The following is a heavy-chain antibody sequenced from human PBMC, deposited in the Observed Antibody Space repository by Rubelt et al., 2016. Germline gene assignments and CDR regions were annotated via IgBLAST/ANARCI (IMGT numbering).Heavy chain of an antibody. D-gene: IGHD5-24*01. CDR3: AREGAYRYNYGTVYY. J-gene: IGHJ4*02. CDR2: IKQDASET. Sequence: VQLQQWGAGLLKPSETLSLTCAVYGASFSGYYWSWIRQPPGKGLEWVANIKQDASETYYVDSVKGRFTISRDNAKNSLYLQRNGLRAVYTAVYYCAREGAYRYNYGTVYYWGQGTLVTVSS. CDR1: GASFSGYY. V-gene: IGHV3-7*01.